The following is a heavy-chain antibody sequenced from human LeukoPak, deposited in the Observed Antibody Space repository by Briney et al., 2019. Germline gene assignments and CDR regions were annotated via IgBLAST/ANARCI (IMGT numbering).Heavy chain of an antibody. CDR3: ARDPIVGDTGGGDY. CDR2: INGDGSVE. V-gene: IGHV3-7*01. Sequence: GGSLRLSCAASGFTFSSYWMTWVRQAPGKVLELVSNINGDGSVENYVHCVSGRFSIFRDNAKDALYLQMNSLTVDDTAIYYCARDPIVGDTGGGDYWGQGTLVTVSS. CDR1: GFTFSSYW. D-gene: IGHD1-26*01. J-gene: IGHJ4*02.